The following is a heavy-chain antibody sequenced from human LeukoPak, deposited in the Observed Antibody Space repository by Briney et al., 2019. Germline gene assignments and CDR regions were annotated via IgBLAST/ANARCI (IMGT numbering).Heavy chain of an antibody. Sequence: GGSLRLSCAASGFTSRSNSMNWFRQAPGKGLEWFSSISSSSSYIYYADSMKGRFTISRDNAKNSLYLQMNSLRAEDTAVYYCARVPSSGYYYGMDVWGQGTTVTVSS. V-gene: IGHV3-21*01. D-gene: IGHD6-19*01. CDR1: GFTSRSNS. CDR2: ISSSSSYI. J-gene: IGHJ6*02. CDR3: ARVPSSGYYYGMDV.